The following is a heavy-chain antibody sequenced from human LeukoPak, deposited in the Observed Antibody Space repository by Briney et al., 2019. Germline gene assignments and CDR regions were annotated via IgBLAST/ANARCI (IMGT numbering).Heavy chain of an antibody. CDR2: INHSGST. V-gene: IGHV4-34*01. Sequence: PSETLSLTCAVYGGSFCGYYWSWIRQPPGKGLEWIGEINHSGSTNYNPSLKSRVTISVDTSKNQFSLKLSSVTAADTAVYYCARGRRYAFHRYYYYGMDVWGQGTTVTVSS. J-gene: IGHJ6*02. D-gene: IGHD3-16*01. CDR1: GGSFCGYY. CDR3: ARGRRYAFHRYYYYGMDV.